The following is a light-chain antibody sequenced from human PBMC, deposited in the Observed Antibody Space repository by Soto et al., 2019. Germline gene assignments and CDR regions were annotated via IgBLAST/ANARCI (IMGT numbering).Light chain of an antibody. J-gene: IGLJ1*01. CDR1: SSDVGGYNY. Sequence: QSALTQPASMSGSPGQSITISCTGTSSDVGGYNYVSWYQHHPDKAPKLLIYDVINRPSGVSRRFSGSKSGNTASLTISGLQAEDEADYYCASYSSYNILSYVFGTGTKLTVL. V-gene: IGLV2-14*03. CDR2: DVI. CDR3: ASYSSYNILSYV.